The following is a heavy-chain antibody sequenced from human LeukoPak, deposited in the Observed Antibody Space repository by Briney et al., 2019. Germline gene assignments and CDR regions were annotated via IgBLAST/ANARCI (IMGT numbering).Heavy chain of an antibody. J-gene: IGHJ4*02. CDR2: INRSGGGT. Sequence: GASVKVSCKASGYTFTSYYMHWVRQAPGQGLEWMGIINRSGGGTSYAQKFQGRITLTRDTSTSTVYMELSSLRSEDTAVYYCAREESTAVAGFDYWGQGTLVTVSS. V-gene: IGHV1-46*01. CDR1: GYTFTSYY. D-gene: IGHD6-19*01. CDR3: AREESTAVAGFDY.